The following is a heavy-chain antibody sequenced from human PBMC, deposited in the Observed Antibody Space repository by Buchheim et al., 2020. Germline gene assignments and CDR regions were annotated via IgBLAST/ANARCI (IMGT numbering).Heavy chain of an antibody. CDR2: ISYDGSNK. Sequence: VQLVESGGGVVQPGRSLRLSCAASGFTFSSYGMHWVRQAPGKGLEWVAVISYDGSNKYYADSVKGRFTISRDNSKNTLYLQMNSLRAEDTAVYYCAKDCGPIVVVPVGVDYWGQGTL. D-gene: IGHD2-2*01. CDR3: AKDCGPIVVVPVGVDY. V-gene: IGHV3-30*18. J-gene: IGHJ4*02. CDR1: GFTFSSYG.